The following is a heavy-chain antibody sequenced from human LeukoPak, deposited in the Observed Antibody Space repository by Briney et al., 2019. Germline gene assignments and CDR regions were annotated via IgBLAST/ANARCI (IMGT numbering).Heavy chain of an antibody. CDR3: AREAGDFDWWHYFDY. D-gene: IGHD3-9*01. Sequence: GGSLRLSCAASGFSFSSNYMSWVRQAPGKGLEWVSVIYSGGSTYYADSVKGRFTISRDNSKNTLYLQMNSLRAEDTAVYYCAREAGDFDWWHYFDYWGQGTLVTVSS. V-gene: IGHV3-53*01. J-gene: IGHJ4*02. CDR2: IYSGGST. CDR1: GFSFSSNY.